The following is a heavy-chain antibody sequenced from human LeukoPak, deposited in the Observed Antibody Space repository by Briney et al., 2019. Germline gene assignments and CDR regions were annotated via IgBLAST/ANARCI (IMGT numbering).Heavy chain of an antibody. CDR3: TTVNR. V-gene: IGHV3-15*01. J-gene: IGHJ4*02. CDR2: IKSKIDGGTT. CDR1: GFTFSNAW. Sequence: GGSLRLSCAASGFTFSNAWMSWVRQAPGKGLEWVGRIKSKIDGGTTNYAAPVKGRFTISRDDSKNTLYLQMNSLKTEDTAVYYCTTVNRWGQGTLVTVSS.